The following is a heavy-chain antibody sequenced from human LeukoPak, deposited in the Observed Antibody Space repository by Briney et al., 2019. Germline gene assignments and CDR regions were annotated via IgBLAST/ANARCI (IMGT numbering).Heavy chain of an antibody. J-gene: IGHJ4*02. Sequence: SETLSLTCAVYGGSFSGYYWSWIRQPPGKGLEWIGEINHSGSTNYNPPLKSRVTISVDTSKNQFSLKLSSVTAADTAVYYCASGRINGTADYWGQGTLVTVSS. CDR3: ASGRINGTADY. CDR1: GGSFSGYY. D-gene: IGHD2-15*01. V-gene: IGHV4-34*01. CDR2: INHSGST.